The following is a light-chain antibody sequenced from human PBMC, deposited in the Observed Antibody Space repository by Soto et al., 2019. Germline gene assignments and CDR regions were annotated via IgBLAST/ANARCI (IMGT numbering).Light chain of an antibody. Sequence: DIQMTQSPSTLSASVGDRVTITCRASQTISSWLAWYQQKPGKAPKLLIYDASSLESGVPSRFSGSGSGTEFTRTISSLQPDDFATYYCKQYNSYWTCGQGTKVEIK. V-gene: IGKV1-5*01. J-gene: IGKJ1*01. CDR2: DAS. CDR3: KQYNSYWT. CDR1: QTISSW.